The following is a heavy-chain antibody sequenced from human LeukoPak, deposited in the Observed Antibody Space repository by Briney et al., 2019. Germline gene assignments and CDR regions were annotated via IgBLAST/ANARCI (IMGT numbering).Heavy chain of an antibody. Sequence: GGSLRLSCAASGFTFSSYGMHWVRQAPGKGLEWVAVIWYDGSNKCYADSVKGRFTISRDNSKNTLYLQMNSLRAEDTAVYYCARDRADGYKKFDYWGQGTLVTVYS. CDR3: ARDRADGYKKFDY. V-gene: IGHV3-33*01. D-gene: IGHD5-24*01. J-gene: IGHJ4*02. CDR1: GFTFSSYG. CDR2: IWYDGSNK.